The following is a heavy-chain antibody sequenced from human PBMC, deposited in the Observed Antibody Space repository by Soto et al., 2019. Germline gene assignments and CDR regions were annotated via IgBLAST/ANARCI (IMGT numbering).Heavy chain of an antibody. V-gene: IGHV3-30*18. CDR1: GFNVDNYG. CDR2: ITYDGSFQ. Sequence: GGSLRLCCQASGFNVDNYGMHWVRQAPGKGLEWVAVITYDGSFQYYADSVKGRFTISRDNSKNTLSLHLNTLKPEDTAVYHCAKDRVGGTFYTPLAFWGQGTLVTVSS. J-gene: IGHJ4*02. CDR3: AKDRVGGTFYTPLAF. D-gene: IGHD1-7*01.